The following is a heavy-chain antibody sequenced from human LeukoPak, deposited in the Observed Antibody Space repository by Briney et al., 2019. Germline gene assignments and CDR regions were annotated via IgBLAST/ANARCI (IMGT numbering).Heavy chain of an antibody. V-gene: IGHV4-39*07. CDR1: GGSISSSSYY. D-gene: IGHD6-19*01. Sequence: SETLSLTCTVSGGSISSSSYYWGWIRQPPGKGLEWIGEINHSGSTNYNPSLKSRVTISVDTSKNQFSLKLSSVTAADTAVYYCARRKPGIAVAGTIDYWGQGTLVTVSP. CDR2: INHSGST. CDR3: ARRKPGIAVAGTIDY. J-gene: IGHJ4*02.